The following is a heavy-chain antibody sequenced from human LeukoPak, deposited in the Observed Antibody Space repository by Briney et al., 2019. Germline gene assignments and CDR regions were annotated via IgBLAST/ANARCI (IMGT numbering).Heavy chain of an antibody. V-gene: IGHV4-61*02. CDR3: ARAYLDYYDSSGALDY. CDR1: GGSISSSSYY. Sequence: SETLSLTCTVSGGSISSSSYYWSWIRQPAGKGLEWIGRIYTSGSTNYNPSLKSRVTMSVDTSKNQFSLKLSSVTAADTAVYYCARAYLDYYDSSGALDYWGQGTLVTVSS. CDR2: IYTSGST. J-gene: IGHJ4*02. D-gene: IGHD3-22*01.